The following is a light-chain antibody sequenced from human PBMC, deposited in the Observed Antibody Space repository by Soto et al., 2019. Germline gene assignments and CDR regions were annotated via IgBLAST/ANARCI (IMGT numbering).Light chain of an antibody. CDR1: QTVNNW. Sequence: DIQMTQSPSTLSASVGDRVTITCRASQTVNNWLAWYQQKPGTAPKLLIYDASNLESGVPSRFSGSGSGTKFTLTISGLQPDDFATYYCQEYNSYSRTFGQGTKVDIK. CDR3: QEYNSYSRT. CDR2: DAS. J-gene: IGKJ1*01. V-gene: IGKV1-5*01.